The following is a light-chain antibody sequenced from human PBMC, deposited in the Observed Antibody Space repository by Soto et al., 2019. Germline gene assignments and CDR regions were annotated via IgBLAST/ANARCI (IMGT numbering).Light chain of an antibody. J-gene: IGKJ5*01. CDR1: ENINSN. V-gene: IGKV3-15*01. CDR3: QQYQRWPPLT. Sequence: DIQMTQSPATLSVSPGERVTLSCRASENINSNLAWYQQKGGQAPRLLIFGAVTRATGVPVRFSGSGSGTDFTLIINSLETEDFAIYYCQQYQRWPPLTFGQGTRLEI. CDR2: GAV.